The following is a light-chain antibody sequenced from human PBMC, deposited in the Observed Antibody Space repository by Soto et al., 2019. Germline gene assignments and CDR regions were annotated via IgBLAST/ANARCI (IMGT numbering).Light chain of an antibody. Sequence: QAVVTQPPSVSAAPGQKVIISCSGSNSNIGNNYVSWYQHLPGTAPKLLIYENSKRPSGIPDRFSGSKSGTSATLGITGLQTGDEADYYCGTWDTSLSLKVFGTGTKPTVL. J-gene: IGLJ1*01. CDR3: GTWDTSLSLKV. CDR2: ENS. V-gene: IGLV1-51*02. CDR1: NSNIGNNY.